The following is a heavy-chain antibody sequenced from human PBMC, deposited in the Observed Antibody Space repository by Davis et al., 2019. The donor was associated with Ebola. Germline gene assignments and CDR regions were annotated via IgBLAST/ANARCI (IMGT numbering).Heavy chain of an antibody. CDR2: IDWDDDK. CDR3: ARIRMVRGVIGDDYYYYYGMDV. CDR1: GFSLSTSGMC. V-gene: IGHV2-70*11. D-gene: IGHD3-10*01. Sequence: SGPTLVKPTQTLTLTCTFSGFSLSTSGMCVSWIRQPPGKALEWLARIDWDDDKYYSTSLKTRLTISKDTSKNQVVLTMTNMDPVDTATYYCARIRMVRGVIGDDYYYYYGMDVWGQGTTVTVSS. J-gene: IGHJ6*02.